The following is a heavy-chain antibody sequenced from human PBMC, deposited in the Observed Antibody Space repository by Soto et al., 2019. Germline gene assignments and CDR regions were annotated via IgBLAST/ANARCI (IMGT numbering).Heavy chain of an antibody. D-gene: IGHD6-13*01. J-gene: IGHJ4*02. V-gene: IGHV3-48*01. CDR1: GFTFSSYS. CDR2: ISSSSSTI. CDR3: PSNSSRLNGALRFDY. Sequence: EVQLVESGGGLVQPGGSLRLSCAASGFTFSSYSMNWVRQAPGKGLEWVSYISSSSSTIYYADSVKGRFTISRDNAKNSLYLQMNSLVAEYTALYYCPSNSSRLNGALRFDYSGQGTLVTVSS.